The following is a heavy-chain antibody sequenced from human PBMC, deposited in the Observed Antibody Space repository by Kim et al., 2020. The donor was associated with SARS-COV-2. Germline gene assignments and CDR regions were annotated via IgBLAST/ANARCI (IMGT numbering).Heavy chain of an antibody. V-gene: IGHV4-59*13. Sequence: SETLSLTCSVSGVSFMGYYWSWIRQAPGKGLEWIAYMFYRGSNNYNPSLKSRVSISLDTSKNQYSLKLNSVTAADTAVYYCAVGLQWFFDYLGQGTLVTVSS. CDR1: GVSFMGYY. J-gene: IGHJ4*02. CDR3: AVGLQWFFDY. D-gene: IGHD3-22*01. CDR2: MFYRGSN.